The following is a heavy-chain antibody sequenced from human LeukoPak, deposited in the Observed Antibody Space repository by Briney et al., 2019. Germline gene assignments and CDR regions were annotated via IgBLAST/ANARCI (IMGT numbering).Heavy chain of an antibody. V-gene: IGHV3-21*01. CDR3: ARDLSGPTSY. CDR2: ISNSSSYI. Sequence: PGGSLRLSCAASGFTFSSYSMNWVRQAPGKGLEWVSSISNSSSYIYYADSVKGRFTISRDNAKNSLYLQMNSLRAEDTAVYYCARDLSGPTSYWGQGTLVTVSS. J-gene: IGHJ4*02. CDR1: GFTFSSYS. D-gene: IGHD3-16*02.